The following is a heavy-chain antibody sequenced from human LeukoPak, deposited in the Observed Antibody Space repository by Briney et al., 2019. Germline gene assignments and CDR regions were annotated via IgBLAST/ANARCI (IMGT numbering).Heavy chain of an antibody. D-gene: IGHD3-10*01. CDR1: GFTFSNYA. CDR2: IRYDGSSA. V-gene: IGHV3-30*02. Sequence: GGSLRLSCAASGFTFSNYAMHWVRQAPGKGLERVAYIRYDGSSAYYADFVKGRFTISRDNSKNTLYLQMHSLRAEDTAVYYCAKYYYGSGSYYKGLDYWGQGTLVTVSS. CDR3: AKYYYGSGSYYKGLDY. J-gene: IGHJ4*02.